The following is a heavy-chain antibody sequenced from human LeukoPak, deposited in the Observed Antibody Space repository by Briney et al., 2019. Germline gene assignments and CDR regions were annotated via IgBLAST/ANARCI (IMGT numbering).Heavy chain of an antibody. CDR3: ASAAAGNKFDY. Sequence: SGPALVKPTQTLTLTCTFSGFSLSTSRMCVSWIRQPPGKALEWLARIDWDDDKYYSTSLKTRLTISKDTSKNQVVLTTTDMDPVDTATYYCASAAAGNKFDYWGQGTLVTVS. CDR2: IDWDDDK. CDR1: GFSLSTSRMC. D-gene: IGHD6-13*01. V-gene: IGHV2-70*11. J-gene: IGHJ4*02.